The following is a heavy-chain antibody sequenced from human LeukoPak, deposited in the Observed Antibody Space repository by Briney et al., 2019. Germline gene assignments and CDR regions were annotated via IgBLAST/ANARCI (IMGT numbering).Heavy chain of an antibody. D-gene: IGHD3-10*01. V-gene: IGHV1-2*02. J-gene: IGHJ5*02. CDR3: ARVNSGGYWFDP. CDR1: GYTFTGYY. Sequence: GASVKVPCKASGYTFTGYYMHWVRQAPGQGLEWMGWINPNSGGTNYAQKFQGRVTMTRDTSISTAYMELSRLRSDDTAVYYCARVNSGGYWFDPWGQGTLVTVSS. CDR2: INPNSGGT.